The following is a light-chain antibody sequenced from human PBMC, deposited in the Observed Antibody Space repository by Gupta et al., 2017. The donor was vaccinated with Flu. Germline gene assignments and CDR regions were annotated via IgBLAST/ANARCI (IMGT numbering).Light chain of an antibody. Sequence: QSALTQPASVSGSPGQSITISCTGTSSDVGRSDSVSWYQQHPGKAPKLLIYDVSNRPSRVSSRFSGSKSGNTASLTISGLQAEDETDYYCSSYTSISTFYVFGTGTKVTVL. CDR2: DVS. CDR3: SSYTSISTFYV. V-gene: IGLV2-14*01. J-gene: IGLJ1*01. CDR1: SSDVGRSDS.